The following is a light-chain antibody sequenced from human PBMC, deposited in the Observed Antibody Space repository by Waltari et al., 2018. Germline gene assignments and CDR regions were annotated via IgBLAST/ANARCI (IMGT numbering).Light chain of an antibody. Sequence: DIQMTQSPSSLSASVGDRVTITCRASQSISNYLNWYQQQPGKVPKLLIYAASTLHSGVPSRFSGSGSGTEFTLTISSLQVEDFATYYCQQSYSTAPETFGQGTRVDMK. V-gene: IGKV1-39*01. CDR3: QQSYSTAPET. CDR2: AAS. J-gene: IGKJ1*01. CDR1: QSISNY.